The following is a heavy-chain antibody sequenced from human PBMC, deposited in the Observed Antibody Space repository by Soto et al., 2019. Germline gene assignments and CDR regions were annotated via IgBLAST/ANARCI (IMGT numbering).Heavy chain of an antibody. V-gene: IGHV1-8*01. CDR2: MNPNSGNT. D-gene: IGHD2-15*01. J-gene: IGHJ4*02. CDR1: GYTFTSYD. CDR3: ARQKVDASDY. Sequence: QVQLVQSGAEVKKPGASVKVSCKASGYTFTSYDINWVRQATGQGLEWMGWMNPNSGNTGYAQKLQGRVTLTRKTSIRNGYMELSSLRSEDTAVYYCARQKVDASDYWGQGTLVTVSS.